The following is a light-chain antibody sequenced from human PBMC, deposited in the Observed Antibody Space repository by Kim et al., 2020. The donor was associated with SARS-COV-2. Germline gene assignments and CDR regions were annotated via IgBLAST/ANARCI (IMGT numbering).Light chain of an antibody. Sequence: QSALTKPASMSGSPGQSITIPCTGTSSDIGSYNLVSWYQQHPGKAPKVIIFEVTKRPPGISNRFSGSKSGYTASLTISGLQAEDEADYYCCAHATDRAVVFGGGAQLTVL. CDR2: EVT. J-gene: IGLJ2*01. CDR1: SSDIGSYNL. V-gene: IGLV2-23*02. CDR3: CAHATDRAVV.